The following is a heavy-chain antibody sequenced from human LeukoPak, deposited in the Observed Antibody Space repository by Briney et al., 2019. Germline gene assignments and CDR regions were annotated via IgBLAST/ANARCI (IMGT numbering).Heavy chain of an antibody. CDR1: GGTLSSYA. J-gene: IGHJ5*02. CDR3: AREGRSVAGPYNWFDP. V-gene: IGHV1-69*05. Sequence: SVKVSCKASGGTLSSYAISWVRQAPGQGLEWMGRIIPIFGTANYAQKFQGRVTITTDESTSTAYMELSSLRSEDTAVYYCAREGRSVAGPYNWFDPWGQGTLVTVSS. D-gene: IGHD6-19*01. CDR2: IIPIFGTA.